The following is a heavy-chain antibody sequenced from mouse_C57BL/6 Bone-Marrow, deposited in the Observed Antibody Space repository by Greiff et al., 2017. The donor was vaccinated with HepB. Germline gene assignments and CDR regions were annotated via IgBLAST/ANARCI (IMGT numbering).Heavy chain of an antibody. D-gene: IGHD2-1*01. CDR1: GYAFSSSW. V-gene: IGHV1-82*01. CDR3: ARKEDYYGNLMDY. J-gene: IGHJ4*01. CDR2: IYPGDGDT. Sequence: QVQLKESGPELVKPGASVKISCKASGYAFSSSWMNWVKQRPGKGLEWIGRIYPGDGDTNYNGKFKGKATLTADKSSSTAYMQLSSLTSEDSAVYFCARKEDYYGNLMDYWGQGTSVTVSS.